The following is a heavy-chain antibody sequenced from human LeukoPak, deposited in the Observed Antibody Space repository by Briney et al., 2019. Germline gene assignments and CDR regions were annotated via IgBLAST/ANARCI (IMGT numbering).Heavy chain of an antibody. D-gene: IGHD4-17*01. CDR3: ARSPTNYGDEIDY. V-gene: IGHV1-69*13. CDR1: GGTFSSYA. Sequence: SVKVSCKASGGTFSSYAISWVRQAPGQGLEWMGGIIPIFGTANYAQKFQGRVTITADESTSTAYMELSSLRSEDTAVYYCARSPTNYGDEIDYWGQGALVTVSS. J-gene: IGHJ4*02. CDR2: IIPIFGTA.